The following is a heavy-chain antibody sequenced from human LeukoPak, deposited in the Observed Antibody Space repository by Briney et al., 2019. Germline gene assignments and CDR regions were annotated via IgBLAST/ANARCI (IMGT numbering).Heavy chain of an antibody. CDR3: PRLGQLVFDY. D-gene: IGHD6-6*01. J-gene: IGHJ4*02. CDR2: INPGDGGT. V-gene: IGHV1-46*03. CDR1: GYTFTNHY. Sequence: ASVKVSCKTSGYTFTNHYLHWVRQAPGQGLEWMGVINPGDGGTNYAQKFQGRVTMTRDTSTSTVYMELSSLRSEDTAVFYCPRLGQLVFDYWGQGTLVTVSS.